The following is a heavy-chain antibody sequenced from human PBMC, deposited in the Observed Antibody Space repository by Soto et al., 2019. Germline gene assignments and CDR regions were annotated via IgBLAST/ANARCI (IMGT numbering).Heavy chain of an antibody. CDR3: ARHLGFFRSNSCRIEGPDP. Sequence: GESLKISCKASGYSFNTYWIGWVRQMPGKGLEWMGIIYPGDSDTRYSPSFRGQVIISADKSISTAYLQWSSLKASDTAIYYCARHLGFFRSNSCRIEGPDPWGQGTLVTVSS. CDR1: GYSFNTYW. J-gene: IGHJ5*02. V-gene: IGHV5-51*01. D-gene: IGHD2-2*01. CDR2: IYPGDSDT.